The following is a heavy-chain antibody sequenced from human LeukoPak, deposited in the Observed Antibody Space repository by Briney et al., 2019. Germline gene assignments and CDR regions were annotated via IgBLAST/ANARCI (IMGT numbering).Heavy chain of an antibody. Sequence: GESLRLSCAASGFTFSRCGMSWVRQAPGKGLEWVANIKQDGSEKYYVDSVKGRFTISRDNAKNSLYLQMNSLRAEDTAVYFCARDKLTGDSYFDSWGQGILVTVSS. CDR1: GFTFSRCG. V-gene: IGHV3-7*04. D-gene: IGHD7-27*01. CDR3: ARDKLTGDSYFDS. J-gene: IGHJ4*02. CDR2: IKQDGSEK.